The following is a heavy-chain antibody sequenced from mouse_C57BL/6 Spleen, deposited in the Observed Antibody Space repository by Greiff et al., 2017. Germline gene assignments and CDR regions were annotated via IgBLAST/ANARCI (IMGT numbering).Heavy chain of an antibody. CDR3: TRDDYDVVYYAMDY. Sequence: VQLKQSGTVLARPGASVKMSCKTSGYTFTSYWMHWVKQRPGQGLEWIGAIYPGNSDTSYNQKFKGKAKLTAVTSASTAYMELSSLTNEDSAVYYCTRDDYDVVYYAMDYWGQGTSVTVAS. CDR1: GYTFTSYW. D-gene: IGHD2-4*01. J-gene: IGHJ4*01. CDR2: IYPGNSDT. V-gene: IGHV1-5*01.